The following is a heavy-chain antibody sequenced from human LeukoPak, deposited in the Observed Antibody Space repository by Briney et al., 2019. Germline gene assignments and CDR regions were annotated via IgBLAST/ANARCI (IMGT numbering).Heavy chain of an antibody. Sequence: GESLKISFKASGXRFTSYWIGWVRQMPGKGLEWMEIIYPGDSDTRYSPSFQGQVTISADKSISTAYLQWSSLKASDTAMYYCARPEEHGDYVHDAFDIWGQGTMVTVSS. V-gene: IGHV5-51*01. CDR2: IYPGDSDT. CDR3: ARPEEHGDYVHDAFDI. CDR1: GXRFTSYW. D-gene: IGHD4-17*01. J-gene: IGHJ3*02.